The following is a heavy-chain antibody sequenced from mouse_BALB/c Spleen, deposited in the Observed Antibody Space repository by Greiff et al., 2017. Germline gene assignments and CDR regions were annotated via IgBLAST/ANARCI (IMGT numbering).Heavy chain of an antibody. CDR3: ASRGITFDY. CDR2: ISYSGST. CDR1: GYSITSDYA. Sequence: EEQLQESGPGLVKPSQSLSLTCTVTGYSITSDYAWNWIRQFPGNKLEWMGYISYSGSTSYNPSLKSRISITRDTSKYQFFLQLNSVTTEDTATYYCASRGITFDYWGQGTTLTVSS. J-gene: IGHJ2*01. V-gene: IGHV3-2*02.